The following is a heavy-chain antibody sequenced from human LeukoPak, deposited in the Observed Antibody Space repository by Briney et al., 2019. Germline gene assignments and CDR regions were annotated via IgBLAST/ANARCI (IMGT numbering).Heavy chain of an antibody. CDR3: AREYYYDSSGYHY. D-gene: IGHD3-22*01. CDR2: IYYSGST. J-gene: IGHJ4*02. V-gene: IGHV4-39*07. CDR1: GGSISSSSYY. Sequence: SETLSLTCTVSGGSISSSSYYWGWIRQPPGKGLEWIGSIYYSGSTYYNPSLKSRVTISVDTSKNQFSLKLSSVTAADTAVYYCAREYYYDSSGYHYWGQGTLVTVSS.